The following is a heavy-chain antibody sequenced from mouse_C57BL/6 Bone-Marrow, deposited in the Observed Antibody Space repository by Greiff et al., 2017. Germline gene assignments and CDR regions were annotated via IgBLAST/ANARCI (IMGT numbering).Heavy chain of an antibody. Sequence: QVQLKQSGAELVRPGSSVKLSCKASGYTFTSYWMHWVKQRPIQGLEWIGNIDPSDSETHYNQKFKDKATLTVDKSSSTAYMQLSSLTSEDSAVYYCARSRGNYLYYYAMDYWGQGTSVTVSS. CDR1: GYTFTSYW. J-gene: IGHJ4*01. V-gene: IGHV1-52*01. D-gene: IGHD2-1*01. CDR3: ARSRGNYLYYYAMDY. CDR2: IDPSDSET.